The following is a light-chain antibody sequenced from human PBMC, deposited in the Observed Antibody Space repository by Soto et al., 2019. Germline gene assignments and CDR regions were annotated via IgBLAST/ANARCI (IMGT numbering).Light chain of an antibody. CDR3: SPYAGSSNV. J-gene: IGLJ1*01. V-gene: IGLV2-8*01. CDR2: EVN. CDR1: SSNVGVYHY. Sequence: QSVLTQPPSASGSSGQSVAISCTGTSSNVGVYHYVSWYQQHPGHALKLMIYEVNKRPSGVCDRFSGSKSGNTASPTVSGLQAEEEADYYCSPYAGSSNVFGTGTKVTVL.